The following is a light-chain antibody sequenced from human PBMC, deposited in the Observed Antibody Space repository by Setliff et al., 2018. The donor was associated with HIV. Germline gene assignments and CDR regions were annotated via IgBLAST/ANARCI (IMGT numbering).Light chain of an antibody. CDR2: NVS. V-gene: IGLV2-11*01. Sequence: QSALAQPRSVSGSPGQSVTISCTGTSSDVGAYNYVSWYQQHPGKAPKLMIYNVSKRPSGVPDRFSGSKSGNTASLTISGLQAEDEADYYCCSNTGFSTWVFGGGTQLTVL. CDR3: CSNTGFSTWV. CDR1: SSDVGAYNY. J-gene: IGLJ3*02.